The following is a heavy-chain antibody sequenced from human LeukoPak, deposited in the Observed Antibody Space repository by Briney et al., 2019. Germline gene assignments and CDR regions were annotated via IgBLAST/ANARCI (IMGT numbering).Heavy chain of an antibody. CDR2: ISSSGSTI. D-gene: IGHD5-18*01. CDR3: ARDNSYYPDAFDI. Sequence: GGSLRLSCAASGFTFSDYYMSWIRQAPGKGLEWVSYISSSGSTIYYADSVKGRFTISRDNAKNSLYLQMNSLRAEDTAVYYCARDNSYYPDAFDIWGQGTMVTVSS. J-gene: IGHJ3*02. CDR1: GFTFSDYY. V-gene: IGHV3-11*04.